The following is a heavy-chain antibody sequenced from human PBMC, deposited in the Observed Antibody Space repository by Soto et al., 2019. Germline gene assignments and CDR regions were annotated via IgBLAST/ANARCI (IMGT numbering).Heavy chain of an antibody. CDR1: GFTFSSYW. CDR2: INGDGSYT. CDR3: ARSLSTSPDY. J-gene: IGHJ4*02. Sequence: GGSLRLSCAAAGFTFSSYWMHWVRQAPGKGLVWVSRINGDGSYTGYAGSVKGRFTISRDNAKNTLYLQMNILRAEDTAVYFCARSLSTSPDYWGQGTLVTVSS. D-gene: IGHD2-2*01. V-gene: IGHV3-74*01.